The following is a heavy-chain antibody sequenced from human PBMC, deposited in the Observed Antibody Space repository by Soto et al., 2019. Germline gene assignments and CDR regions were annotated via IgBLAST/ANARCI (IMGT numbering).Heavy chain of an antibody. Sequence: SETLSLTCTVSGGSISSGDYYWSWIRQPPGKGLEWIGYIYYSGSTYYNPSLKSRVTISVDTSKNQFSLKLSSVTAADTAVYYCARDVFRSYDFWSGYLSYGMDVWGQGTTVTVSS. J-gene: IGHJ6*02. V-gene: IGHV4-30-4*01. D-gene: IGHD3-3*01. CDR3: ARDVFRSYDFWSGYLSYGMDV. CDR1: GGSISSGDYY. CDR2: IYYSGST.